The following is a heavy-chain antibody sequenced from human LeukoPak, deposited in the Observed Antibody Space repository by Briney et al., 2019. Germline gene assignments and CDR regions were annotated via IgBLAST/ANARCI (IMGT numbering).Heavy chain of an antibody. V-gene: IGHV3-7*03. CDR3: ARDGHYFAMDV. CDR2: IKPDGSEK. CDR1: GLTFNYYW. Sequence: GGSLSLSCAASGLTFNYYWMSRVRQTPGKGLEWLANIKPDGSEKYYVDSVRGRFTISRDNAKSSVHLQMNGLRAEDTAIYYCARDGHYFAMDVWGQGTTVTVSS. J-gene: IGHJ6*02.